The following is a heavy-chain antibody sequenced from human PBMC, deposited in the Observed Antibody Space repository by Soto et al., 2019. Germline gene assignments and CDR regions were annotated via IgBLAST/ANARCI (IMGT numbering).Heavy chain of an antibody. CDR2: INDDGTIT. J-gene: IGHJ3*02. Sequence: PGGSLRLSCAASGFTFSRFWMHWVRQAPGEGLVWVSHINDDGTITTYADSVKGRFTISRDNAENTVYLEMNSLRNEDTAAYYCLPGGPRYGKDAFDIWGQGTMVTVSS. V-gene: IGHV3-74*03. CDR1: GFTFSRFW. CDR3: LPGGPRYGKDAFDI. D-gene: IGHD5-18*01.